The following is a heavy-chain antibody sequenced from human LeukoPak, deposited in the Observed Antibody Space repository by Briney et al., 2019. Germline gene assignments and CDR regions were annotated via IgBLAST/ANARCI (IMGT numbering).Heavy chain of an antibody. CDR2: IRYDGSNK. CDR3: AKDTEPRVRAFDI. Sequence: GGSLRLSCAASGFTFSSYGMHWVRQAPGKGLEWVAFIRYDGSNKYYADSVKGRFTISRDNSKNTLYLQMNSLRAEDTAVYYCAKDTEPRVRAFDIWGQGTMVTVSS. CDR1: GFTFSSYG. J-gene: IGHJ3*02. V-gene: IGHV3-30*02. D-gene: IGHD1-1*01.